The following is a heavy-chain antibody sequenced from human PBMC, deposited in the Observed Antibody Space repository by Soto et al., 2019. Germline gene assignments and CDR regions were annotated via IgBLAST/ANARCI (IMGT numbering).Heavy chain of an antibody. CDR1: GFTFSSYA. CDR2: ITDSGDDT. CDR3: ARVPVVMTAIQGAYFDQ. D-gene: IGHD2-21*02. Sequence: VGSLRLSCAASGFTFSSYAMSWVRQAPGEGLEWVSVITDSGDDTLSADSVKGRFTISRDNSKNTLYLQMNSLRVEDTAIYYCARVPVVMTAIQGAYFDQWGQGTLVTVSS. J-gene: IGHJ4*02. V-gene: IGHV3-23*01.